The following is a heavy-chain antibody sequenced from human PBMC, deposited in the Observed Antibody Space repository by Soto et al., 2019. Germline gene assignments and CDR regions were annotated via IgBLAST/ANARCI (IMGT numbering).Heavy chain of an antibody. D-gene: IGHD2-2*01. CDR1: GFTFSNYA. Sequence: PGGSLRLSCAASGFTFSNYAMSWVRQAPGKGLEWVSAITNSGGGTYYADSVKGRFTISRDNSRNTLYLQMNSLTAEDTAVYFSAREYIVVVPAAMPHGQFYYYYGMDVWGQGTTVTVSS. J-gene: IGHJ6*02. V-gene: IGHV3-23*01. CDR2: ITNSGGGT. CDR3: AREYIVVVPAAMPHGQFYYYYGMDV.